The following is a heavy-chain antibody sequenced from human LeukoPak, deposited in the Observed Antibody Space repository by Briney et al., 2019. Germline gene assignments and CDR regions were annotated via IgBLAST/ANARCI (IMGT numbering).Heavy chain of an antibody. D-gene: IGHD1-1*01. J-gene: IGHJ4*02. CDR2: IKQDGSEK. Sequence: PGGSLRLSCAASGFTFSSYWMSWVRQAPGKGLEWVANIKQDGSEKYYVDSVKGRFTISRDNAKNSLYLQMNSLRAEDTAVYYCASFSVRGPGTPIDYWGQGTLVTVSS. CDR3: ASFSVRGPGTPIDY. CDR1: GFTFSSYW. V-gene: IGHV3-7*01.